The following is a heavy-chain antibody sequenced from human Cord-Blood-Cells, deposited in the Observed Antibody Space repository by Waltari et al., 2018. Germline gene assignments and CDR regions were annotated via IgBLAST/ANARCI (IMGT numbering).Heavy chain of an antibody. CDR3: ARDMPTGGGYFDI. CDR2: INPNSGGT. CDR1: GYTFTGYY. J-gene: IGHJ2*01. V-gene: IGHV1-2*04. Sequence: QVQLVQSGAEVKKPGASVKVSCKASGYTFTGYYMHWVRQAPGQGREWMGWINPNSGGTNYAQKFQGWVTMTRDTSISTAYMELSRLRSDDTAVYYCARDMPTGGGYFDIWGRGTLVTVSS. D-gene: IGHD7-27*01.